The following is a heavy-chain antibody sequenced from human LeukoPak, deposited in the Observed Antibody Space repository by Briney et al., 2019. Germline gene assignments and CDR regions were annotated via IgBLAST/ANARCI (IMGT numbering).Heavy chain of an antibody. CDR2: ISSSSSYI. D-gene: IGHD7-27*01. J-gene: IGHJ4*02. CDR1: GFTFSSYS. CDR3: ARVVTGVNYYFDY. Sequence: GGSLRLSCAASGFTFSSYSMNWVRQAPGKGLEWVSSISSSSSYIYYADSVKGRFTISRDNAKNSLYLQMNSLRAEDTAVYYCARVVTGVNYYFDYWGQGTLVTVSS. V-gene: IGHV3-21*01.